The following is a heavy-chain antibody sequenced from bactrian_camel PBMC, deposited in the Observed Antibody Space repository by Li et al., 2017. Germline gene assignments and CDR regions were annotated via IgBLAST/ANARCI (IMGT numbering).Heavy chain of an antibody. CDR2: ITSAGSNT. CDR1: GFTFSSYG. J-gene: IGHJ4*01. V-gene: IGHV3S1*01. CDR3: ARNSDGSSFPY. Sequence: HVQLVESGGDLVPSGGSLRLSCAASGFTFSSYGMSWVRQAPGKGLECVSTITSAGSNTYYADSVKGRFTISGDNAKNTVYLEMNTLKPEDTAVYYCARNSDGSSFPYWGQGTQVTVS. D-gene: IGHD4*01.